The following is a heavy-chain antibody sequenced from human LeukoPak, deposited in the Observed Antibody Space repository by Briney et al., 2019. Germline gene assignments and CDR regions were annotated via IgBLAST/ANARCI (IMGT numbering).Heavy chain of an antibody. CDR2: INHSGST. D-gene: IGHD3-10*01. V-gene: IGHV4-34*01. CDR3: ASTARYYYGSGSYYTRPLDY. Sequence: PSETLSLTCAVYGGSFSGYYWSWIRQPAGKGLEWIGEINHSGSTNYNPSLKSRVTISVDTSKNQFSLKLSSVTAADTAVYYCASTARYYYGSGSYYTRPLDYWGQGTLVTVSS. J-gene: IGHJ4*02. CDR1: GGSFSGYY.